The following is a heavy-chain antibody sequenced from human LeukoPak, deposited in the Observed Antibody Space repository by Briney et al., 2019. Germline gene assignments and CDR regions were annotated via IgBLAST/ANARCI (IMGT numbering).Heavy chain of an antibody. CDR3: ARDQRAATGSDNWFDP. Sequence: PSETLSLTCAVSGDSISRGGYSWSWIRQSPGKGLVLAASISYSGATFYYPSLKSRLTISKDTSKNHFSLELSSVTAADTAVYYCARDQRAATGSDNWFDPWGQGTLVTVSS. CDR1: GDSISRGGYS. CDR2: ISYSGAT. J-gene: IGHJ5*02. V-gene: IGHV4-30-4*07. D-gene: IGHD6-13*01.